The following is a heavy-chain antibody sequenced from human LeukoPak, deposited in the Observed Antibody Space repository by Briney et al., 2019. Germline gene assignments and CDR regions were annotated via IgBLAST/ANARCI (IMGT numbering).Heavy chain of an antibody. J-gene: IGHJ5*02. V-gene: IGHV3-74*01. CDR3: ARERVDDFWSGSSPSPFDP. CDR1: GFTFSSYW. CDR2: INSDGSST. Sequence: GGSLRLSCAASGFTFSSYWVHWVRQAPGKGLVWVSRINSDGSSTSYADSVKGRFTISRDNARNTLYLQMNSLRAEDTAVYYCARERVDDFWSGSSPSPFDPWGQGTLVTVSS. D-gene: IGHD3-3*01.